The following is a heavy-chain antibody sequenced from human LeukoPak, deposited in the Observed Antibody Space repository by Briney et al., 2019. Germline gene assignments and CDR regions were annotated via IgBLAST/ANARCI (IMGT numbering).Heavy chain of an antibody. CDR1: GGSISSYY. CDR2: IYYSGST. V-gene: IGHV4-59*08. J-gene: IGHJ4*02. D-gene: IGHD1-26*01. Sequence: SETLSLTCTVSGGSISSYYWSWIRQPPGKGLEWIGYIYYSGSTNYNPSLKSRVTISVDTSKNQFSLKLSSVTAADTAVYYCARFSGSYPTTFDYWGQGTPVTVSS. CDR3: ARFSGSYPTTFDY.